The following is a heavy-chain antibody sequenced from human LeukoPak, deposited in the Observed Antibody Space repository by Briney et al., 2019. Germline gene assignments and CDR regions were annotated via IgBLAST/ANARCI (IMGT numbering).Heavy chain of an antibody. CDR2: IRAYNGNT. Sequence: GASVKVSCKASGYTFTSYGISWGRQAPGQGLEWMGWIRAYNGNTNYAQKLQGRVTMTTDTATSTAYMELRSLRSDDTAVYYCARVRKDYYYYYMDVWGKGTTVTVSS. CDR1: GYTFTSYG. V-gene: IGHV1-18*01. CDR3: ARVRKDYYYYYMDV. D-gene: IGHD1-14*01. J-gene: IGHJ6*03.